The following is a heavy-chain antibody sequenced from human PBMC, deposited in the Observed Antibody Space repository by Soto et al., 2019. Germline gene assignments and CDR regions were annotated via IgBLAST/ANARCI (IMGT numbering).Heavy chain of an antibody. CDR1: GGSFSAYY. J-gene: IGHJ4*02. D-gene: IGHD5-18*01. CDR2: INDIGAT. V-gene: IGHV4-34*01. Sequence: PSETLSLTCAASGGSFSAYYWTWIRQPPGKGLEWIGEINDIGATNYNPSLKSRVAISVDTSTNQVSLKLKSVTAADTAVYFCARGVWVVRRGYSPYFDHWGQGTQVTVSS. CDR3: ARGVWVVRRGYSPYFDH.